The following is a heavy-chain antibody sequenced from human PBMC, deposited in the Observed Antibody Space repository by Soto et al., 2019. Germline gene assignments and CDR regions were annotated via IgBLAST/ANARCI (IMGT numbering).Heavy chain of an antibody. Sequence: SETLSLTCAVYGGSFSGYYWSWIRQPPGKGLEWIGEINHSGSTNYNPSLKSRVTISVDTSKNQFSLKLSSVTAADTAVYYCARGNYGETAYYYYYMDVWGKGTTVTVSS. CDR3: ARGNYGETAYYYYYMDV. J-gene: IGHJ6*03. D-gene: IGHD4-17*01. V-gene: IGHV4-34*01. CDR1: GGSFSGYY. CDR2: INHSGST.